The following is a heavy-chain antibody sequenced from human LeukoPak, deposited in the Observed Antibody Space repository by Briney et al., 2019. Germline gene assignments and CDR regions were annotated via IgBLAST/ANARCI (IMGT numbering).Heavy chain of an antibody. V-gene: IGHV3-21*04. CDR1: GLTFSRYS. CDR2: ISTSSSYI. Sequence: PGGSLRLSCAASGLTFSRYSMNWVRQAPGKGLEWVSSISTSSSYIYYADSVKGRFTSSRDNAKNSLYLQMNSLRAEDTAVYYCAKGLYYYGSGGAFDIWGQGTMVTVSS. CDR3: AKGLYYYGSGGAFDI. J-gene: IGHJ3*02. D-gene: IGHD3-10*01.